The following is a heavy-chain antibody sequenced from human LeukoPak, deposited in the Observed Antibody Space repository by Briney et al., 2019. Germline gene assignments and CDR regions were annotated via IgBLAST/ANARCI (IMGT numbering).Heavy chain of an antibody. V-gene: IGHV4-59*01. CDR3: ARATSSYFYYMDV. J-gene: IGHJ6*03. D-gene: IGHD5-12*01. Sequence: SETLSLTCTVSGGSISTYYWSWIRQPPGKGLEWIGYIYYSGSTNYNPSLKSRVTISVKTSKNQFSLKLSSVTAADTAVYYCARATSSYFYYMDVWGKGTTVTISS. CDR2: IYYSGST. CDR1: GGSISTYY.